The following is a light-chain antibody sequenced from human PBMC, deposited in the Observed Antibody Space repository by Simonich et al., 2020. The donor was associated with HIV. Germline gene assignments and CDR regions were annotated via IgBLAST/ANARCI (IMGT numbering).Light chain of an antibody. J-gene: IGLJ3*02. CDR2: DVS. V-gene: IGLV2-14*01. CDR3: SSYTSSSTRV. Sequence: QSALTQPASVSGSPGQSITISCTGTSSDVGGYNYVSWDQQHPGKAPKLMIYDVSKRPSGFSNRFSGSKSGNTASLTISGLQAEDEADYYCSSYTSSSTRVFGGGTKLTVL. CDR1: SSDVGGYNY.